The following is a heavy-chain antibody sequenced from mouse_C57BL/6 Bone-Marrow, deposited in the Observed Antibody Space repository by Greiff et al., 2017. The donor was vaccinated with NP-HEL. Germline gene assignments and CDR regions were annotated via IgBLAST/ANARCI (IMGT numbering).Heavy chain of an antibody. CDR3: ARTPLRWLLRAWFAY. D-gene: IGHD2-3*01. CDR1: GYSITSGYY. CDR2: ISYDGSN. Sequence: EVQLQESGPGLVKPSQSLSLTCSVTGYSITSGYYWNWIRQFPGNKLEWMGYISYDGSNNYNPSPKNRISITRDTSKNQFFLKLNSVTTEDTATYYCARTPLRWLLRAWFAYWGQGTLVTVSA. V-gene: IGHV3-6*01. J-gene: IGHJ3*01.